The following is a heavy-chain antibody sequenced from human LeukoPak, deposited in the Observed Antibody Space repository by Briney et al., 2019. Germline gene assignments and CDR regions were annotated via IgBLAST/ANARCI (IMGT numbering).Heavy chain of an antibody. CDR1: GFTFSNYA. CDR3: AREPRDCTGGTCQSAGGYYFYY. CDR2: ISASGGS. D-gene: IGHD2-15*01. Sequence: GGPLRLSCAASGFTFSNYAMSWVRQAPGKGLEWVSGISASGGSYYADSVKGRFTVSRDISKNTLYLQMNSLRAEDTAVYFCAREPRDCTGGTCQSAGGYYFYYWGQGTLVTVSS. V-gene: IGHV3-23*01. J-gene: IGHJ4*02.